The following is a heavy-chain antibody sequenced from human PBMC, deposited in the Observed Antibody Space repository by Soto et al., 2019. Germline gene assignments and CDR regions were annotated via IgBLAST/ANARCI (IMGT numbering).Heavy chain of an antibody. V-gene: IGHV4-30-4*01. CDR2: IYYSGST. D-gene: IGHD3-3*01. CDR3: ARVVPYYDFWSGYPNWFDP. CDR1: GGSIGGGDDY. Sequence: PSETLCLTCTVSGGSIGGGDDYWSWIRQPPGKGLEWIGYIYYSGSTYYNPSLKSRVTISVDTSKNQFSLKLSSVTAADTAVYYCARVVPYYDFWSGYPNWFDPWGQGTLVTVSS. J-gene: IGHJ5*02.